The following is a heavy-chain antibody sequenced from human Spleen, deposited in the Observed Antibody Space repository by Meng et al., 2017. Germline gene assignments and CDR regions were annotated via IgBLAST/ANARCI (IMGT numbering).Heavy chain of an antibody. CDR3: ARGPRITVAGRWFDP. Sequence: QVQLQQWGAGLLKPSETLSLPCAVYGGSISGYYWSWIRQPPGKGLEWIGEINHSGRTDYNPSLKSRVTISVDTSKNQFSLKLSSVTAADTAVYYCARGPRITVAGRWFDPWGQGTLVTVSS. CDR1: GGSISGYY. V-gene: IGHV4-34*01. J-gene: IGHJ5*02. CDR2: INHSGRT. D-gene: IGHD6-19*01.